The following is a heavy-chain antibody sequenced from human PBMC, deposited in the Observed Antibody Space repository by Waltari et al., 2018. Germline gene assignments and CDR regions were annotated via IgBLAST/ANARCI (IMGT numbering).Heavy chain of an antibody. J-gene: IGHJ4*02. CDR1: GGSFSGYY. Sequence: QVQLQQWGAGLLKPSETLSLTCAVYGGSFSGYYWSWIRQPPGKGLEWIGEINHSGSTNYNPSLKSRVTISVDTSKNQFSLKLSSVTAADTAVYYCARAGDHWQLVFYFDYWGQGTLVTVSS. CDR3: ARAGDHWQLVFYFDY. D-gene: IGHD6-6*01. V-gene: IGHV4-34*01. CDR2: INHSGST.